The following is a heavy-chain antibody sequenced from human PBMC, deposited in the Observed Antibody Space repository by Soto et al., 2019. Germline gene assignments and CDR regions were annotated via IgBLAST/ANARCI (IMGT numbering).Heavy chain of an antibody. CDR2: ISGYNGNN. V-gene: IGHV1-18*01. D-gene: IGHD3-3*01. CDR3: ARDQNDFWSGYSLFDY. J-gene: IGHJ4*02. CDR1: GYTFTSYG. Sequence: ASVKVSCKASGYTFTSYGISWVRQAPGQGLEWMGWISGYNGNNYSAQNLQGRVTMTTDTSTSTAYMELRSLRSDDTAVYYCARDQNDFWSGYSLFDYWGQGTLVSVSS.